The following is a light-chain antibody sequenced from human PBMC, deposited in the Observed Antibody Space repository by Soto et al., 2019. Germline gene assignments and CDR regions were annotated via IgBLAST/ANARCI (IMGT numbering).Light chain of an antibody. Sequence: EIVMTQSPATLSESPGERATLSCRASQSVGSNLAWYQQKPGQAPRILIYGASTGATGIPARFSGSGSATEFTLTISSLQSEDFAVYYCQQYNIWPPMYTFGQGTKVDIK. CDR1: QSVGSN. V-gene: IGKV3-15*01. CDR3: QQYNIWPPMYT. J-gene: IGKJ2*01. CDR2: GAS.